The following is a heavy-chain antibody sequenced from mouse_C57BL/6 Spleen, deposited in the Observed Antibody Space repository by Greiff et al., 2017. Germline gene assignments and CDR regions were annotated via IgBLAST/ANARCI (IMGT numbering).Heavy chain of an antibody. V-gene: IGHV5-6*01. J-gene: IGHJ3*01. CDR2: ISSGGSYT. CDR1: GFTFSSSG. Sequence: EVMLVESGGDLVKPGGYLKLSCAASGFTFSSSGMSWVRQTPDRRLEWVATISSGGSYTYYPDSVKGRFTISRDNAKNTLYLQMSSLKSEDTAMYYCARHAGNPFAYWGQGTLVTVSA. D-gene: IGHD2-1*01. CDR3: ARHAGNPFAY.